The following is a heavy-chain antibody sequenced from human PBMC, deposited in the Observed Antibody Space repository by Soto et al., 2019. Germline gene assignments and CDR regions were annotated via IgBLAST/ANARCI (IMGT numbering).Heavy chain of an antibody. CDR3: AKDPRTPYLGGDCYSNYFDY. CDR1: GFTFSSYA. V-gene: IGHV3-23*01. Sequence: GGSLRLSCAASGFTFSSYAMSWVRQAPGKGLEWVSAISGSGGSTYYADSVKGRFTISRDNSKNTLYLQMNSLRAEDTTVYYCAKDPRTPYLGGDCYSNYFDYGGREPLFT. CDR2: ISGSGGST. D-gene: IGHD2-21*02. J-gene: IGHJ4*02.